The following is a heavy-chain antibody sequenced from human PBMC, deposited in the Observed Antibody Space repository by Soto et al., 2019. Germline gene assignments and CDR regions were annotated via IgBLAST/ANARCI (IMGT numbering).Heavy chain of an antibody. CDR1: GFPFSNAW. CDR3: TTDSRTTLPEIRFDY. V-gene: IGHV3-15*07. CDR2: VKSKTDGGSS. Sequence: EVQLVESGGGLVKPGGSLRLSCAASGFPFSNAWINWVRQVPGKGLEWVGRVKSKTDGGSSDYAAPVKGRFAVSSDDSKNIVYLQMNSLKIEDTGVYYCTTDSRTTLPEIRFDYWGHGTQVTVSS. J-gene: IGHJ4*01. D-gene: IGHD1-26*01.